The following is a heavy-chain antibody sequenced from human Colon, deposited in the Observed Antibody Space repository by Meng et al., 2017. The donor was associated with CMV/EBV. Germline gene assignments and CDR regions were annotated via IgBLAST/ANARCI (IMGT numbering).Heavy chain of an antibody. V-gene: IGHV3-23*01. CDR1: GFIFINYA. J-gene: IGHJ4*02. CDR2: TTGSGDST. CDR3: TKGRGLLASASNY. Sequence: ASGFIFINYAMSWVRQAPGKGLEWVSSTTGSGDSTYYADSVKGRFTISRDNSKNTLYLQMNSLRAEDTAIYYCTKGRGLLASASNYWGQGTLVTVSS. D-gene: IGHD1-26*01.